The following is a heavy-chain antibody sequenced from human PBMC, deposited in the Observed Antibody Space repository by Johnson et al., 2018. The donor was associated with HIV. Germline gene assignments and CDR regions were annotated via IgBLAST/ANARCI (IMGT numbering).Heavy chain of an antibody. Sequence: QVQLVESGGGVVQPGESLTLSCVVSGLSFSNFGIHWVRQAPGKGLEWVAAISYDGSRSDYGASVKGRFTISRDNSKNILYLQMNSLRSEDTAVYSCARDLRFNRTVQGLIIISGVFDMWGQGTVVSVSS. V-gene: IGHV3-30*03. CDR1: GLSFSNFG. J-gene: IGHJ3*02. CDR3: ARDLRFNRTVQGLIIISGVFDM. D-gene: IGHD3-10*01. CDR2: ISYDGSRS.